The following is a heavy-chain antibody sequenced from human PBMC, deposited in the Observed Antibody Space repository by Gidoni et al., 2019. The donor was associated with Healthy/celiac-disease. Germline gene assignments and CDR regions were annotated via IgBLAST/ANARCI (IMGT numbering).Heavy chain of an antibody. V-gene: IGHV4-61*01. D-gene: IGHD2-21*02. Sequence: QVQLQESGPGLVKSSEPLSLTCTVSGGSVSSGSFYWSWIRQPPGKGLEWIGYIYYSGSTNYNPSLKSRVTISVDTSKNQFSLKLSSVTAADTAVYYCARDQGVTYFDYWGQGTLVTVSS. J-gene: IGHJ4*02. CDR3: ARDQGVTYFDY. CDR1: GGSVSSGSFY. CDR2: IYYSGST.